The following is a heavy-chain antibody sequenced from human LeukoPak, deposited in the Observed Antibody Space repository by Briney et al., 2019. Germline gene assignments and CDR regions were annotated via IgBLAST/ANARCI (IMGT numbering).Heavy chain of an antibody. J-gene: IGHJ6*02. D-gene: IGHD3-10*02. V-gene: IGHV1-24*01. Sequence: ASVKVSCKVSGYTLTELSMHWVRQAPGKGLEWMGGFDPEDGETIYAQKFQGRVTMTEDTSTDTAYMGLSSLRSEDTAVYYCATDVRGAYYYYGMDVWGQGATVTVSS. CDR1: GYTLTELS. CDR3: ATDVRGAYYYYGMDV. CDR2: FDPEDGET.